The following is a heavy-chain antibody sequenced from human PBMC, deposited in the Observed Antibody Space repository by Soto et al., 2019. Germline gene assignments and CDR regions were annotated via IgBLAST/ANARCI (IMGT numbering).Heavy chain of an antibody. CDR3: ASEGRGSGWYWFDP. CDR2: IWYDGSNK. D-gene: IGHD6-19*01. J-gene: IGHJ5*02. Sequence: QVQLVESGGGVVQPGRSLRLSCAASGFTFSSYGMHWVRQAPGKGLEWVAVIWYDGSNKYYADSVKGRFTISRDNSKNTLYLQMNSLRAEDTAVYYCASEGRGSGWYWFDPWGQGTLVTVSS. CDR1: GFTFSSYG. V-gene: IGHV3-33*01.